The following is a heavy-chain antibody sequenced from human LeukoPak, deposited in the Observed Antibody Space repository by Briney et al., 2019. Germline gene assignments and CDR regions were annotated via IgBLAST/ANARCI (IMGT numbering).Heavy chain of an antibody. V-gene: IGHV3-21*01. J-gene: IGHJ4*02. Sequence: KSGGSLRLSCAASGFTFTTYTMNWVRQAPGKGLEWVSSISSSSSYIYYADSVKGRFTISRDNAKNSLYLQMNSLRAEDTAVYYCARERSPDYWGQGTLVTVSS. CDR2: ISSSSSYI. CDR1: GFTFTTYT. CDR3: ARERSPDY. D-gene: IGHD3-10*01.